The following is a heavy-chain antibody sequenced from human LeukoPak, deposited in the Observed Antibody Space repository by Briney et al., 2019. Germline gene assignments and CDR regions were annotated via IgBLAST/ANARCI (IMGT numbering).Heavy chain of an antibody. D-gene: IGHD7-27*01. CDR3: ARAGCGEYGMDV. CDR1: GYTFTGYY. V-gene: IGHV1-2*02. Sequence: ASVKVSCKASGYTFTGYYMHWVRQTPGHGLEWMGWINPNSGGTNYAQKFQGRVTMTRDTSISTPYMELGRLRSDDTAVYYCARAGCGEYGMDVWGQETTVTVSS. J-gene: IGHJ6*02. CDR2: INPNSGGT.